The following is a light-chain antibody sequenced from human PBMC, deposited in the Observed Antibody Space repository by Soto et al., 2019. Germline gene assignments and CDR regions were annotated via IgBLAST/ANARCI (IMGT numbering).Light chain of an antibody. CDR3: AAWDDSLDAQV. J-gene: IGLJ3*02. CDR2: RNN. CDR1: RSNIGRNF. Sequence: QSVLTQSPSASGTPGQRVTISCSGSRSNIGRNFAYWYQHVPGTASRLLIQRNNERPSGVPDRFSGPKSGTSVALAISGLRSDDESTYYCAAWDDSLDAQVFGGGIKLTVL. V-gene: IGLV1-47*01.